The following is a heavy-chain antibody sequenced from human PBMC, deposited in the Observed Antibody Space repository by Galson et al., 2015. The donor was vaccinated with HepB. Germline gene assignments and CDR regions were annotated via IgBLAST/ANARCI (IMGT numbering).Heavy chain of an antibody. CDR2: INSRSNTI. CDR1: GFTFNTYS. V-gene: IGHV3-48*02. J-gene: IGHJ4*02. D-gene: IGHD5-24*01. CDR3: VRDPVETAPTYYFDY. Sequence: SLRLSCAASGFTFNTYSMNWVRQTPGKGLQWLAYINSRSNTIFYADSVKGRFTISRDNGKNSLYLQMNSLKDDDTAIYYCVRDPVETAPTYYFDYWGQGTQVTVSS.